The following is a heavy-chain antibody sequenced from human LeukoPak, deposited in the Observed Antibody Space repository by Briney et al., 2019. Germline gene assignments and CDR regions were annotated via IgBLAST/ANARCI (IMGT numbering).Heavy chain of an antibody. CDR1: GFTFSSYS. V-gene: IGHV4-30-4*08. CDR3: ARDPSGDYTNWFDP. CDR2: IYYSGST. J-gene: IGHJ5*02. D-gene: IGHD4-17*01. Sequence: LRLSCAASGFTFSSYSMNWVRQPPGKGLEWIGYIYYSGSTYFNPSLKSRVTISVDTSKNQFSLKLSSVTAADTAVYYCARDPSGDYTNWFDPWGQGTLVTVSS.